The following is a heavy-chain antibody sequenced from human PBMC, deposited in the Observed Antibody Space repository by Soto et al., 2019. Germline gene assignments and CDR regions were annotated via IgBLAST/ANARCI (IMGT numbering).Heavy chain of an antibody. Sequence: PGGSLRLSCAASGFTFSSYAMSWVRQAPGKGLEWVSAISGSGGSTYYADSVKGRFTISRDNSKNTLYLQMNSLRAEDTAVYYCAKAGTFLYYYYGMDVWGQGTTVTVSS. D-gene: IGHD6-13*01. V-gene: IGHV3-23*01. CDR2: ISGSGGST. CDR1: GFTFSSYA. CDR3: AKAGTFLYYYYGMDV. J-gene: IGHJ6*02.